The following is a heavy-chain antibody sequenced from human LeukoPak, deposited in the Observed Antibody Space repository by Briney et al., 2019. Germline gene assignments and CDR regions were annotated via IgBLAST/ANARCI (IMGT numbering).Heavy chain of an antibody. V-gene: IGHV4-59*01. Sequence: PSETLSLTCTVSGGSISSYYWSWIRQPPGKGLEWIGYISYSGSTNYNPSLKSRVTISVDTSKNQFSLKLSSVTAADTAVYYCARGGAARLHFQNWGQGTLVTVSS. CDR1: GGSISSYY. CDR2: ISYSGST. J-gene: IGHJ1*01. CDR3: ARGGAARLHFQN. D-gene: IGHD6-6*01.